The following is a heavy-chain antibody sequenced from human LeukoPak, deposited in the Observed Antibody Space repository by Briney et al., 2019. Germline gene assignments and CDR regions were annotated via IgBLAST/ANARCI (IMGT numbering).Heavy chain of an antibody. CDR1: GFTFSSYS. CDR3: ARGYSCGWSKNPEYFQH. V-gene: IGHV3-21*01. CDR2: ISSSSSYI. Sequence: GGSLRLSCAASGFTFSSYSMNWVRQAPGKGLEWVSSISSSSSYIYYADSVKGRFTISRDNAKNSLYLQMNSLRAEDTAVYYCARGYSCGWSKNPEYFQHWGQGTLVTVSS. J-gene: IGHJ1*01. D-gene: IGHD6-19*01.